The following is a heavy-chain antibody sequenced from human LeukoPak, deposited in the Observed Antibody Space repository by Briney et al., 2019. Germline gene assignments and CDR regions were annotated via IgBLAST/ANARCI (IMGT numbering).Heavy chain of an antibody. CDR1: GFTFSSYG. Sequence: GRSLRLSCAASGFTFSSYGMHWVRQAPGKGLEWVAVIWYDGSNKYYADSVKGRFTISRDNSKNTLYLQMNSLRAEDTAVYYCARDPSLLWFGESHYYFDYWGQGTLVTVS. J-gene: IGHJ4*02. CDR2: IWYDGSNK. CDR3: ARDPSLLWFGESHYYFDY. V-gene: IGHV3-33*01. D-gene: IGHD3-10*01.